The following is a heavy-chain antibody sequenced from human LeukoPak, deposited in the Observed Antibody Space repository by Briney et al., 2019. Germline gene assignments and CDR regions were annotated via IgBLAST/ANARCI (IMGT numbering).Heavy chain of an antibody. Sequence: GGSLRLSCAASGFTFSSYAMSWVRQAPGKGLEWVSAISGSGGSTYYADSVKGRFTISRDNSKNTPYLQANSLRAEDTAVYYCAKGQGDQQLVLYYFYHGMDVWGQGTTVIVSS. CDR2: ISGSGGST. CDR3: AKGQGDQQLVLYYFYHGMDV. V-gene: IGHV3-23*01. J-gene: IGHJ6*02. CDR1: GFTFSSYA. D-gene: IGHD6-13*01.